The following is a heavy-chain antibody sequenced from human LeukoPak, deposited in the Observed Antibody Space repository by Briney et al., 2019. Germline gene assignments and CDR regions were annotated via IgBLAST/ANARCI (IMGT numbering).Heavy chain of an antibody. Sequence: SETLSLTCAVYGGSFSGYYWSWIRQPPGKGLEWIGYIYYSGSTNYNPSLKSRVTISVDTSKNQFSLKLSSVTAADTAVYYCARHELQTYYDILTGYSTSGYYGMDVWGQGTTVTVSS. D-gene: IGHD3-9*01. CDR2: IYYSGST. V-gene: IGHV4-59*08. CDR1: GGSFSGYY. CDR3: ARHELQTYYDILTGYSTSGYYGMDV. J-gene: IGHJ6*02.